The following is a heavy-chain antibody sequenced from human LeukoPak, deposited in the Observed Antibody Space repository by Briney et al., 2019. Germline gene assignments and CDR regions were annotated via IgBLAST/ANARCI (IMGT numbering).Heavy chain of an antibody. J-gene: IGHJ4*02. CDR2: IYCSGST. CDR1: GGSISSYY. Sequence: SETLSLTCTVSGGSISSYYWSWIRQPPVKGLEWIGYIYCSGSTNYNPSLKSRVTISVDTSKNQFSLKLSSVTAADTAVYYCARTISIAAAGLLDYWGQGTLVTVSS. V-gene: IGHV4-59*01. D-gene: IGHD6-13*01. CDR3: ARTISIAAAGLLDY.